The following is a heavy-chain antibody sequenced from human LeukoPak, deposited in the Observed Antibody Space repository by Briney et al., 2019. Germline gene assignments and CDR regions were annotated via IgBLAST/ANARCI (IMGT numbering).Heavy chain of an antibody. V-gene: IGHV1-46*01. Sequence: ASVKVSCKASGYTFTSYYMHWVRQAPGQGLEWMGIINPSGGSTSYAQKFQGRVTMTRDTSTSTVYMELSSLRSEDTAVYYCARDGPIIQGIVGATDYYYYGMDVWGQGTTVTVSS. D-gene: IGHD1-26*01. CDR2: INPSGGST. CDR3: ARDGPIIQGIVGATDYYYYGMDV. J-gene: IGHJ6*02. CDR1: GYTFTSYY.